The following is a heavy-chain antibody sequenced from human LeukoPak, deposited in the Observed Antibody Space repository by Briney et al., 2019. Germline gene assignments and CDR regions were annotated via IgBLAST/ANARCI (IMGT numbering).Heavy chain of an antibody. V-gene: IGHV3-48*04. Sequence: GGSLRLSCAASGFTFSSYIMNWVRQAPGKGLEWVSYISSSSSTIYYADSVKGRFTISRDNAKNSLYLQMNSLRAEDTAVYYCARKLGGVHDAFDIWGQGTMVTVSS. J-gene: IGHJ3*02. D-gene: IGHD3-16*01. CDR3: ARKLGGVHDAFDI. CDR1: GFTFSSYI. CDR2: ISSSSSTI.